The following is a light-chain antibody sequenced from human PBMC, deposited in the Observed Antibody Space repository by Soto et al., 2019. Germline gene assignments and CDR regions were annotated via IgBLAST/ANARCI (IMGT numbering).Light chain of an antibody. CDR3: CSSAGSSTYV. V-gene: IGLV2-23*02. Sequence: QSVLTQPASVSYSPGPSIPLSRPGTSSVVGSYTLVSWYQQHPGKAPKLMIYEVSKRPSGVSNRFSGSKSGNTASLTISGLQAEDEADYYCCSSAGSSTYVFGTGTKVTVL. J-gene: IGLJ1*01. CDR2: EVS. CDR1: SSVVGSYTL.